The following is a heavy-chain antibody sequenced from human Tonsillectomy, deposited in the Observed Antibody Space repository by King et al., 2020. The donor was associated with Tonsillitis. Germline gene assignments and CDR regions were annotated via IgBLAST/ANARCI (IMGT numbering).Heavy chain of an antibody. CDR3: AKGDAN. J-gene: IGHJ4*02. D-gene: IGHD3-16*01. Sequence: VQLVESGGGVVQPGGSLRLSCAASGFTFSTYDMHWVRQATDSVKGRFTISRDNSKNTLYLQMNSLRAEDTAVYYCAKGDANWGQGTLVTVSS. CDR1: GFTFSTYD. V-gene: IGHV3-30*02.